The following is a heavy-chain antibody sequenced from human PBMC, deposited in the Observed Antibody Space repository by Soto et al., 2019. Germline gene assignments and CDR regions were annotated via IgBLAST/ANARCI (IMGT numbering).Heavy chain of an antibody. J-gene: IGHJ4*02. V-gene: IGHV3-23*01. CDR1: GFTFSSYA. Sequence: PGGSLRLSCAASGFTFSSYAMSWVRQAPGKGLEWVSAISGSGGSTYYADSVKGRFTISRDNSKNTPYLQMNSLRAEDTAVYYCAKDHNSSSWFPFDYWGQGTLVTVSS. D-gene: IGHD6-13*01. CDR3: AKDHNSSSWFPFDY. CDR2: ISGSGGST.